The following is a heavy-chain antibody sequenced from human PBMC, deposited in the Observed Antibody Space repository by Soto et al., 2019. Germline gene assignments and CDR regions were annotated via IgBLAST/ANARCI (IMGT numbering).Heavy chain of an antibody. CDR2: IFYSGGT. J-gene: IGHJ4*02. Sequence: QLQLQESGPGLVKPSETLSLTCTVSGGSISSSSYYWGWIRQPPGKGLEWIGNIFYSGGTYYNPSLKSRVTISVDTSKNQFSLKLRSVTAADTAVYYCAGRSAGTIFDYWGQGTLVTVSS. V-gene: IGHV4-39*01. CDR1: GGSISSSSYY. D-gene: IGHD1-26*01. CDR3: AGRSAGTIFDY.